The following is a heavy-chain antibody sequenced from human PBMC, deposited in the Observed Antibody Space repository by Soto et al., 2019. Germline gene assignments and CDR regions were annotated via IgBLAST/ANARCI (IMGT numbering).Heavy chain of an antibody. J-gene: IGHJ4*02. V-gene: IGHV4-61*08. D-gene: IGHD3-10*01. CDR1: GDSVSGGYS. Sequence: QVQLQESGPGLVKPSETLSLTCNVSGDSVSGGYSWSWIRQPPGKGLEWIAYIESSGGTRYRPSLARRLTASFDMSKNQISLNLNSVTAADTAVYYCARTDRFGSWDAWYWGQGTLVTVSA. CDR2: IESSGGT. CDR3: ARTDRFGSWDAWY.